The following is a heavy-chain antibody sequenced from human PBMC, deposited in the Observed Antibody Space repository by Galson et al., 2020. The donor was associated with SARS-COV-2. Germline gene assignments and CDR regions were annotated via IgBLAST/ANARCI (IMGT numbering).Heavy chain of an antibody. CDR3: ARDPL. J-gene: IGHJ3*01. CDR1: GFTIKNYW. Sequence: GESLKISCVASGFTIKNYWMHWVRQAPGKGPVWVSRISNDSSITSYADSVKGRFTISRDNAKNTVYLQMISLRVDDTAVYYCARDPLWGQGTMGTVSS. CDR2: ISNDSSIT. V-gene: IGHV3-74*01.